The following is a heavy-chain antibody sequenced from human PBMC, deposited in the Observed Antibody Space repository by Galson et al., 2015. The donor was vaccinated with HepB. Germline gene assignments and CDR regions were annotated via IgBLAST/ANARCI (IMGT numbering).Heavy chain of an antibody. CDR2: VYWDDDK. CDR1: GFSLSTSGVG. CDR3: AHIRDPGFGVVFDY. D-gene: IGHD3-3*01. J-gene: IGHJ4*02. V-gene: IGHV2-5*02. Sequence: PALVKPTQTLTLTCTFSGFSLSTSGVGVGWIRQPPGKALEWLALVYWDDDKRYSPSLKSRLTITKDTSKNQVVLTMTNMDPVDAATYYCAHIRDPGFGVVFDYWGQGTLVTVSS.